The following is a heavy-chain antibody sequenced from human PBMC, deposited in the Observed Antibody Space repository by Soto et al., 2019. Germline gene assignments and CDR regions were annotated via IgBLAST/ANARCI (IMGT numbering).Heavy chain of an antibody. CDR2: IIPIFGTA. D-gene: IGHD1-26*01. CDR1: GGTFSTYS. J-gene: IGHJ4*02. CDR3: ASSSGNDYGVGTNYYFDY. Sequence: QVQLVQYGAEVKKPGSSVKVSCKTSGGTFSTYSIVWLRQAPVDGLEWMGGIIPIFGTANYAQKFQERVTITADKSTNTAFMELSSLKSEDTAMYYCASSSGNDYGVGTNYYFDYWGQGTLVTVSS. V-gene: IGHV1-69*06.